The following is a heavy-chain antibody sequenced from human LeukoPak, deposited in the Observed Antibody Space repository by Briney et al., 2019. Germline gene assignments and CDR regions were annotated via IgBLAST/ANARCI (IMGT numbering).Heavy chain of an antibody. CDR1: GGSISSSSYY. CDR2: IYYSGST. J-gene: IGHJ4*02. D-gene: IGHD3-22*01. CDR3: ASELRDYYDSSGYYPT. V-gene: IGHV4-39*01. Sequence: KPSETLSLTCTVSGGSISSSSYYWGWIRQPPGKGLEWIGSIYYSGSTYYNPSLKSRVTISVDTSKNQFSLKLSSVTAADTAVYYCASELRDYYDSSGYYPTWGQGTLVTVSS.